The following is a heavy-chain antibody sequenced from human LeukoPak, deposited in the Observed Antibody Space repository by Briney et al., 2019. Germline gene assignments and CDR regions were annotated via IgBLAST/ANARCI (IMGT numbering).Heavy chain of an antibody. CDR3: ARVSGQPNRFLSRY. Sequence: EASVKVSCKASGYTFTGYYMHWVRQAPGQGLEWMGWINPNSGGTNYAQKFQGRVTMTRDMSISTAYMELSRLRSDDTAVYYCARVSGQPNRFLSRYWGQGTLVTVSS. D-gene: IGHD3-10*01. V-gene: IGHV1-2*02. J-gene: IGHJ4*02. CDR1: GYTFTGYY. CDR2: INPNSGGT.